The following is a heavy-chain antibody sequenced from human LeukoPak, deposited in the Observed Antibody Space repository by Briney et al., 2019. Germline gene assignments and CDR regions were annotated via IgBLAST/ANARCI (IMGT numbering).Heavy chain of an antibody. CDR1: GFTFSSYW. J-gene: IGHJ3*02. CDR3: ARDPTVTNFHDAFDI. V-gene: IGHV3-7*05. D-gene: IGHD4-17*01. Sequence: GGSLRLSCAAPGFTFSSYWMSWVRQAPGKGLEWVATIKQDGSQKEYVDSVKGRFTISRDNAKNSLYLQMNSLRAEDTAVYYCARDPTVTNFHDAFDIWGQGTMVTVSS. CDR2: IKQDGSQK.